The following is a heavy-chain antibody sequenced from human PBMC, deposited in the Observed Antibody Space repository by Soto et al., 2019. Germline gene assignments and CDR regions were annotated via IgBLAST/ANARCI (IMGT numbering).Heavy chain of an antibody. J-gene: IGHJ4*02. CDR3: AKDYYGSGSYYFDY. D-gene: IGHD3-10*01. V-gene: IGHV3-23*01. Sequence: GGSLRLSCAASGCTFSSYAMSWVRQAPGKGLEWVSAISGSGGSTYYADSVKGRFTISRDNSKNTLYLQMNSLRAEDTAVYYCAKDYYGSGSYYFDYWGQGTLVTVSS. CDR1: GCTFSSYA. CDR2: ISGSGGST.